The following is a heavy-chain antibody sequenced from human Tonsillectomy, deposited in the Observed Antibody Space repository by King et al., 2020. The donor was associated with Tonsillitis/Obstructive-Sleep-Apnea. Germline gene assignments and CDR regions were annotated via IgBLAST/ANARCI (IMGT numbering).Heavy chain of an antibody. J-gene: IGHJ6*03. Sequence: VQLVESGGGLVKPGGSLRLSCAVSGITFSNAWMSWVRQAPGKGLEWVGRIKSKPDGGTADYAAPIKGRFTISRDDSKNTLYLQMNSLKTDDTAVYYCTTDRIWRDTGVGRYYSYMDVWGKGTPVTVSS. CDR2: IKSKPDGGTA. CDR3: TTDRIWRDTGVGRYYSYMDV. D-gene: IGHD7-27*01. CDR1: GITFSNAW. V-gene: IGHV3-15*01.